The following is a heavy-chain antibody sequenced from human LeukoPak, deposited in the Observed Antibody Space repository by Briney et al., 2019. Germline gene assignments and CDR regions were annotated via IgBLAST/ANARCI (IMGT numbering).Heavy chain of an antibody. CDR3: ARDLFPRYYYGLFDY. CDR1: GFTFSSYG. V-gene: IGHV3-33*01. D-gene: IGHD3-10*01. CDR2: IWYDGSNK. J-gene: IGHJ4*02. Sequence: PGGSLRLSCAASGFTFSSYGMHWVRQAPGKGLEWVAVIWYDGSNKYYADSVKGRFTISRDNSKNTLYLQMNSLRAEDTAVYYCARDLFPRYYYGLFDYWGQGTLVTVSS.